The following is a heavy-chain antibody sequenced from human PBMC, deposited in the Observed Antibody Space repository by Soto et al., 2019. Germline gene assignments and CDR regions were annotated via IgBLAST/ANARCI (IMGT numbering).Heavy chain of an antibody. V-gene: IGHV1-8*01. Sequence: QVQLVQSGAEVKKPGASVKVSCKASGYTFTSYDINLVQQATGQGLEWMGWMNPNSRNTGYAQKFQVRVTMTRNTSISTAYMELSSLRSEDTALYCCARILYGNNVDYWGQRCLVTVS. CDR3: ARILYGNNVDY. D-gene: IGHD4-4*01. J-gene: IGHJ4*02. CDR1: GYTFTSYD. CDR2: MNPNSRNT.